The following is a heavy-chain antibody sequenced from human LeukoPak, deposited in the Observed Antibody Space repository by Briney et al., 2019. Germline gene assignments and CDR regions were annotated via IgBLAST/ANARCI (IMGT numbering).Heavy chain of an antibody. V-gene: IGHV4-59*01. D-gene: IGHD3-9*01. J-gene: IGHJ6*03. CDR1: GGSMSSYY. Sequence: SETLSLTCTVSGGSMSSYYWSWIRQSSGKGLEWIGYVYYRGTTSYNPSLKSRVTISVDTSKNQFSLKLSSVTPADTAVYYCAREAYYDVLTGYNNYYYMDVWGQGTTVTVSS. CDR2: VYYRGTT. CDR3: AREAYYDVLTGYNNYYYMDV.